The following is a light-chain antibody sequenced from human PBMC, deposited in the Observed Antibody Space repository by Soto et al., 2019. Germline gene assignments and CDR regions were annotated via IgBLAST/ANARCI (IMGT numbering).Light chain of an antibody. CDR1: SGHSSYA. J-gene: IGLJ3*02. V-gene: IGLV4-69*01. CDR3: QTCGTGIQV. CDR2: LNSDGSH. Sequence: QSVLTQSPSASASLGDWVKLTCTLSSGHSSYAIAWHQQQPETGPRYLMKLNSDGSHSTGDGIRVRFSGSGSGAERYLTIPKPQYEDEYDYHCQTCGTGIQVFGGGTKLTVL.